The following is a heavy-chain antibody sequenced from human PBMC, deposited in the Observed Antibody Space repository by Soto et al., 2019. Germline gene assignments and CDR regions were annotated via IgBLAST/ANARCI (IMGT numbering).Heavy chain of an antibody. J-gene: IGHJ4*02. CDR2: IKSKTEGGTT. CDR1: GFTFSNAW. Sequence: EVQLVESGGGLVKPGGSLRLSCAASGFTFSNAWMSWVRQAPGKGLEWVGRIKSKTEGGTTDYAAPVKGRFTISRDDSKNTLYLQMNSLKTEDTAVYYCTTDGSSWYGYFDYWGQGTLVTVSS. CDR3: TTDGSSWYGYFDY. V-gene: IGHV3-15*01. D-gene: IGHD6-13*01.